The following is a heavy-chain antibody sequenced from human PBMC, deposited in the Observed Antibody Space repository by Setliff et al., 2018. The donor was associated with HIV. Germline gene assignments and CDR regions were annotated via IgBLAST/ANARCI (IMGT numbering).Heavy chain of an antibody. V-gene: IGHV4-39*01. D-gene: IGHD2-2*02. Sequence: SQTLSLTCTVSGGSTRTSGYYWGWIRQPPGKGLEWIAIIHYNGRTYYDPSLKSRVTIFVDTSKTQFYLKLRSVTASDTAVYYCARYTSKVDWFDPWGQGTLVTVSS. CDR2: IHYNGRT. CDR3: ARYTSKVDWFDP. CDR1: GGSTRTSGYY. J-gene: IGHJ5*02.